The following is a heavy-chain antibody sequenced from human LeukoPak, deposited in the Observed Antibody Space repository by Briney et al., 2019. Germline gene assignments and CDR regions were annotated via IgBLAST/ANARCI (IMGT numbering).Heavy chain of an antibody. J-gene: IGHJ4*02. V-gene: IGHV3-11*01. Sequence: PGGSLRLSCAASGFTFSDYYMSWIRQAPGKGLEWVSYISSSGSTIYYADSVKGRFTISRDNAKNSLYLQMNSLRAEDTAVYYCAKPGRRDSSGYYSSFFPKPGYYFDYWGQGTMVTVSS. D-gene: IGHD3-22*01. CDR1: GFTFSDYY. CDR3: AKPGRRDSSGYYSSFFPKPGYYFDY. CDR2: ISSSGSTI.